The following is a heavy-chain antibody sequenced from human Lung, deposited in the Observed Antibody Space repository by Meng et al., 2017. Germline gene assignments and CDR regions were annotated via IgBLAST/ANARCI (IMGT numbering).Heavy chain of an antibody. J-gene: IGHJ4*02. CDR2: INHSGST. V-gene: IGHV4-34*01. D-gene: IGHD4-11*01. CDR1: GGSLSDYY. Sequence: QLQLQQWGAGLLKPSETLSLTCVVSGGSLSDYYWSWIRQPPGKGLEWIGEINHSGSTNYNPSLESRATISVDTSQNNLSLKLSSVTAADSAVYYCARGPTTMAHDFDYWGQGTLVTVSS. CDR3: ARGPTTMAHDFDY.